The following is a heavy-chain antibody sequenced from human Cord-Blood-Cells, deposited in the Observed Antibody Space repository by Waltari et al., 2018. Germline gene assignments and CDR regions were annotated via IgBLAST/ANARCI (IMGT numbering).Heavy chain of an antibody. CDR1: GGPFSSYA. J-gene: IGHJ4*02. Sequence: QVQLVPSGAEVKKPGSSVKVSCKASGGPFSSYAISWVRQAPGQGLEWMGGIIPILGIANYAQKFQGRVTITADKSTSTAYMELSSLRSEDTAVYYCARFQSDSSSWFDYWGQGTLVTVSS. CDR2: IIPILGIA. D-gene: IGHD6-13*01. V-gene: IGHV1-69*10. CDR3: ARFQSDSSSWFDY.